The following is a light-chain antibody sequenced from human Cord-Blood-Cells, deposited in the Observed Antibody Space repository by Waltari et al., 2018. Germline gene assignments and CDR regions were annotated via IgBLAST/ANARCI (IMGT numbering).Light chain of an antibody. CDR2: GAS. J-gene: IGKJ1*01. CDR1: QGVSSN. V-gene: IGKV3-15*01. Sequence: EIVMTQSPATLSVSPGERATLSCRASQGVSSNLAWYQQQPDQAPRLLIYGASTRAAGIPAMISGRWAGTEFTLTSSSLQSEDFAVYYWQQYNNWPRTFGQGTKVEIK. CDR3: QQYNNWPRT.